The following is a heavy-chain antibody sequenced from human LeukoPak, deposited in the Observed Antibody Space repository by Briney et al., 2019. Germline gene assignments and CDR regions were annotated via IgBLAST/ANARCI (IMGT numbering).Heavy chain of an antibody. J-gene: IGHJ3*02. D-gene: IGHD2-15*01. CDR3: ARFYCSGGSCRYPFAFDI. CDR2: IDPSDSYT. Sequence: GESLKTSCKGSGYTFTKHWISRVRQMPGKGLERMRKIDPSDSYTNYSPSFQGQVTFSAAESITTAYLQWSSLKASDTAMYYCARFYCSGGSCRYPFAFDIWGQGTMVTVSS. CDR1: GYTFTKHW. V-gene: IGHV5-10-1*04.